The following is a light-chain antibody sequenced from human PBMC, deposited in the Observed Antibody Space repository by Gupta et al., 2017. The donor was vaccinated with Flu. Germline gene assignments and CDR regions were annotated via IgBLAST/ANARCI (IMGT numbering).Light chain of an antibody. CDR2: DDS. CDR3: HVWDSSSDHVV. Sequence: SYVMIQPPSVSVAPGKTARITCGGDSIGSKSVHWYQQKPGQAPVLVVHDDSDRPSGIPERFSGSNSGNTATLSIXRXEAGDEXDYYCHVWDSSSDHVVLGGGTKLTVL. V-gene: IGLV3-21*03. CDR1: SIGSKS. J-gene: IGLJ2*01.